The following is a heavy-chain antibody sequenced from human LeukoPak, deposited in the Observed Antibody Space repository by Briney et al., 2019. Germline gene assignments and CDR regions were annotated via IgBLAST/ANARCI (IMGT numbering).Heavy chain of an antibody. CDR1: GRSFSGYY. V-gene: IGHV4-34*01. CDR2: INHSGST. CDR3: ARGSRWFDP. Sequence: SETLSLTCAVYGRSFSGYYWSWIRQPPGKGLEWIGEINHSGSTNYNPSLKSRVTISVDTSKNQFSLKLSSVTAADTAVYYCARGSRWFDPWGQGTLVTVSS. J-gene: IGHJ5*02.